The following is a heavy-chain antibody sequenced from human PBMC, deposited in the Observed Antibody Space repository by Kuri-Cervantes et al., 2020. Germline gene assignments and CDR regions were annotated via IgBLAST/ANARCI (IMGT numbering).Heavy chain of an antibody. V-gene: IGHV2-70*01. CDR3: ARMTLVRGALGYYYGMDV. Sequence: SGPTLVKPTQTLTLICTFSGFSLSTSGGGVGWIRQPPGKALEWLAHIDWDDDKYYSTSLKTRLTVSRDTSENHVVLTMTNMDPVDTATYYCARMTLVRGALGYYYGMDVWDQGTTVTVSS. CDR2: IDWDDDK. J-gene: IGHJ6*02. D-gene: IGHD3-10*01. CDR1: GFSLSTSGGG.